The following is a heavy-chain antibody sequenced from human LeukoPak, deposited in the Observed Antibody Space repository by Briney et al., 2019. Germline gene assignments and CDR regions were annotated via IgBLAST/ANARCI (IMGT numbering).Heavy chain of an antibody. V-gene: IGHV3-30*02. J-gene: IGHJ4*02. CDR3: AKSGPGYSYGYSVDY. Sequence: GGSLRLSCAASGFTFSSYGMHWVRQAPGKGLEWVAFIRYDGSNKYYADSVKGRFTISRDNSKNTLYLQMNSLRAEDTAVHYCAKSGPGYSYGYSVDYWGQGTLVTVSS. CDR1: GFTFSSYG. D-gene: IGHD5-18*01. CDR2: IRYDGSNK.